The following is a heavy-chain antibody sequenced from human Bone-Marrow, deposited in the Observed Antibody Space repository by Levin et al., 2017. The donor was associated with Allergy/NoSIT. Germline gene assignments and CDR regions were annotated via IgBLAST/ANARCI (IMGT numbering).Heavy chain of an antibody. J-gene: IGHJ3*01. CDR1: GAPVSSDSYF. V-gene: IGHV4-61*01. Sequence: PSETLSLTCTVSGAPVSSDSYFWSWIRQPPGRGLEWIGYIYYSESTNYNPSLKSRVSISVDTSRNQLSLKVSPVTAADTALYYCAGEVTRRAFAVWGQGTLVTVSS. CDR3: AGEVTRRAFAV. CDR2: IYYSEST.